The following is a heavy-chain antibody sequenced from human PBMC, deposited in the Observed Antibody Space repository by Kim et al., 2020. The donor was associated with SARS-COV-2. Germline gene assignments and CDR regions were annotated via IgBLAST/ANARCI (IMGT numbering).Heavy chain of an antibody. Sequence: SETLSLTCTVSGGSISSGGYYWSWIRQHPGKGLEWIGYIYYSGSTYYNPSLKSRVTISADTSKNQFSLKLSSVIAADTAVYYCARAKNMIVVVIGAFDIWGQGTMVTVSS. CDR3: ARAKNMIVVVIGAFDI. CDR1: GGSISSGGYY. D-gene: IGHD3-22*01. J-gene: IGHJ3*02. CDR2: IYYSGST. V-gene: IGHV4-31*03.